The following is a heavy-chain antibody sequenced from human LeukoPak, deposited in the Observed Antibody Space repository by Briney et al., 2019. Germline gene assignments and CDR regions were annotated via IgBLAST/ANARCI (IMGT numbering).Heavy chain of an antibody. CDR3: ARADFGVVITAPGYYYYYMDV. CDR1: GYTFTSYD. V-gene: IGHV1-8*01. Sequence: ASVKVSRKASGYTFTSYDINWVRQATGQGLEWMGWMNPNSGNTGYAQKFQGRVTMTRNTSISTAYMELSSLRSEDTAVYYCARADFGVVITAPGYYYYYMDVWGKGTTVTVSS. CDR2: MNPNSGNT. J-gene: IGHJ6*03. D-gene: IGHD3-3*01.